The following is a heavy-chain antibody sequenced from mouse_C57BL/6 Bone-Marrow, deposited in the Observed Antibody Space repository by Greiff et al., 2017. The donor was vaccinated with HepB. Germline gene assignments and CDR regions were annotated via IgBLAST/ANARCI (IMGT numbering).Heavy chain of an antibody. CDR1: GYTFTDYY. CDR2: INPNNGGT. D-gene: IGHD2-2*01. CDR3: ARDGGLWLRDAMDY. Sequence: VHVKQSGPELVKPGASVKISCKASGYTFTDYYMNWVKQSHGKSLEWIGDINPNNGGTSYNQKFKGKATLTVDKSSSTAYMELRSLTSEDSAVYYCARDGGLWLRDAMDYWGQGTSVTVSS. J-gene: IGHJ4*01. V-gene: IGHV1-26*01.